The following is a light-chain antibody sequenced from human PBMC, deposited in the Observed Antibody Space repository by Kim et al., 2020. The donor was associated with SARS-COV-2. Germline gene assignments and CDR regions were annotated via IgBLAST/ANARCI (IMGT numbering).Light chain of an antibody. V-gene: IGKV1-27*01. CDR3: QQYNDVPIT. CDR2: SAS. CDR1: QGISKY. J-gene: IGKJ5*01. Sequence: DIQMTQSPSCLSASVGERVTITCRASQGISKYLAWYQQKPGKVPELLIYSASTLQSGVPSRFSGSGSGTDFTLTISSLQSGDVATYFCQQYNDVPITFGQGTRLEIK.